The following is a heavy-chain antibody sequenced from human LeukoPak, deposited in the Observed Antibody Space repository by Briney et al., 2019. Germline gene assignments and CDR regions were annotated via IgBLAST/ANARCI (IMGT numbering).Heavy chain of an antibody. CDR2: FEPEEGEHGET. V-gene: IGHV1-24*01. CDR1: GYGLSDLS. J-gene: IGHJ3*02. D-gene: IGHD1-1*01. CDR3: ATDRLEIYALHI. Sequence: ASVKVSCRVSGYGLSDLSIHWVRHVPGKGLEWMGGFEPEEGEHGETIYAQNFEGRLTLTEDTAADTAYMELVSLTSADTAVYYCATDRLEIYALHIWGQGTVVTVSS.